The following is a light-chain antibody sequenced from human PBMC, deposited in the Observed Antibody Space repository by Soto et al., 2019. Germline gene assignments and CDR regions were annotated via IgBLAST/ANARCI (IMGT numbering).Light chain of an antibody. CDR1: SRDVGGYNS. CDR3: SSYTSSSPYV. J-gene: IGLJ1*01. Sequence: QSALTQPASVSGSPGLSIAISCTGTSRDVGGYNSVSWYQQHPGKAPKLMIYDVSNRPSGVSNRFSGSKSGNTASLTISGLQAEDEADYYCSSYTSSSPYVFGTGTKVTVL. V-gene: IGLV2-14*01. CDR2: DVS.